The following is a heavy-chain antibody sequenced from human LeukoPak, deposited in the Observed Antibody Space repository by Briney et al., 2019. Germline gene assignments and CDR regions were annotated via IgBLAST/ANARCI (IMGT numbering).Heavy chain of an antibody. V-gene: IGHV3-30-3*01. CDR3: ARDEHGDYYDSSGYYSLFDY. J-gene: IGHJ4*02. CDR2: ISYDGSNK. CDR1: GFTFSSYA. D-gene: IGHD3-22*01. Sequence: GGSLRLSCAASGFTFSSYAMHWVRQAPGKGLEWVAVISYDGSNKYYADSVKGRFTISRDNSKNTLYLQMNSLRAEDTAVYYCARDEHGDYYDSSGYYSLFDYWGQGTLVTVSS.